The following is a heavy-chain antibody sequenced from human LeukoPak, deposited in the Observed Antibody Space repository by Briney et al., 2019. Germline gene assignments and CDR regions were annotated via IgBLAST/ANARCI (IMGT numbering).Heavy chain of an antibody. CDR1: GFTFSDHY. CDR2: TRNKANSYTT. V-gene: IGHV3-72*01. J-gene: IGHJ4*02. Sequence: GGSLRLSCAASGFTFSDHYMDWVRQAPGKGLEWVGRTRNKANSYTTEYAASVKGRFTISRDDSKSSLYLQMNSLKTEDTAVYYCARVLLWFGELLLFDYWGQGTLVTVSP. CDR3: ARVLLWFGELLLFDY. D-gene: IGHD3-10*01.